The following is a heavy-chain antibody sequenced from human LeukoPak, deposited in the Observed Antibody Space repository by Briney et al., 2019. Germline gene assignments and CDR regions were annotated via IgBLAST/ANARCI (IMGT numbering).Heavy chain of an antibody. D-gene: IGHD1-26*01. CDR3: ARRYSHYEYGVVSFDT. Sequence: GESLKISCKGSGYSFTTYWVAWVRQMPGKGLEWMGIIYPGDSDTRYSPSFQGQVTISADKSSTTAYLQWSSLKASDTAMYYCARRYSHYEYGVVSFDTWGQGTLVTVSS. CDR2: IYPGDSDT. J-gene: IGHJ5*02. CDR1: GYSFTTYW. V-gene: IGHV5-51*01.